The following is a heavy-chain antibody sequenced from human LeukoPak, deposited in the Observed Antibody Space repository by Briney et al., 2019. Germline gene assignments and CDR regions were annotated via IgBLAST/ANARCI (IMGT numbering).Heavy chain of an antibody. CDR2: ISSNGGST. CDR1: GFTFSSYA. V-gene: IGHV3-64D*09. D-gene: IGHD5-24*01. CDR3: VTSGIRDGYSLFPY. J-gene: IGHJ4*02. Sequence: GGSDGLLCSASGFTFSSYAMHWVRQAPGKGLEYVSAISSNGGSTYYADSVKGRFTISRDNSKNTLYLQMSSLRAEDTAVYYCVTSGIRDGYSLFPYGSQASLVTVSS.